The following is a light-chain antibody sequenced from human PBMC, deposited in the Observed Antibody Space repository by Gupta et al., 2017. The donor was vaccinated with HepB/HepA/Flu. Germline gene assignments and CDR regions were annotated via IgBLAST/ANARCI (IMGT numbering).Light chain of an antibody. J-gene: IGLJ2*01. CDR1: SSDVGGYNY. CDR3: SSYAGSNNLV. V-gene: IGLV2-8*01. CDR2: EVS. Sequence: QSALTQPPSASGSPGQSVTISCTGTSSDVGGYNYDSWYHQHPGKAPKLMIYEVSKRPSGVPDRFAGSKSGNTASLTVSGLQAEDEADYYCSSYAGSNNLVFGGGTKLTVL.